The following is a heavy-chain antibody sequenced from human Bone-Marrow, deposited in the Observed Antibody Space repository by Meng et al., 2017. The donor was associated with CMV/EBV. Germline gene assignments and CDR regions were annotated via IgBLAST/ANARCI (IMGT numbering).Heavy chain of an antibody. D-gene: IGHD3-3*01. CDR3: AREGRVTIFGGFDP. CDR2: ISSSSNYT. CDR1: GFTFSSYT. J-gene: IGHJ5*02. V-gene: IGHV3-21*01. Sequence: AHGFTFSSYTMNWVRQAQGKGLEWVSSISSSSNYTYYADSVKGRFTISRDNAKNSLYLQMNSLRAEDTAVYYCAREGRVTIFGGFDPWGQGTLVTVSS.